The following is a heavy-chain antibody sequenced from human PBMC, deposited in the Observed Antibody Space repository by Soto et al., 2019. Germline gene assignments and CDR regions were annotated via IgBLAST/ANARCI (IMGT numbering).Heavy chain of an antibody. V-gene: IGHV3-30-3*01. D-gene: IGHD3-22*01. Sequence: SLRLSCAASGFTFSSYAMHWVRQAPGKGLEWVAVISYDGSNKYYADSVKGRFTISRDNSKNTLYLQMNSLRAEDTAVYYCARDGYDDSSGYYPYFDYWGQGTLVTVSS. J-gene: IGHJ4*02. CDR3: ARDGYDDSSGYYPYFDY. CDR1: GFTFSSYA. CDR2: ISYDGSNK.